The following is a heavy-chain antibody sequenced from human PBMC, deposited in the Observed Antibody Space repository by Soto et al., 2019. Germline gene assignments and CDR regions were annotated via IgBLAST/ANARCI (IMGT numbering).Heavy chain of an antibody. J-gene: IGHJ3*02. V-gene: IGHV1-24*01. CDR3: ARDRNIVVVVAATKYDAFDI. CDR1: GYTLTELS. D-gene: IGHD2-15*01. Sequence: ASVKVSCKVSGYTLTELSMHWVRQAPGKGLEWMGGFDPKDGETSYAQKFQGRVTMTRDTSTSTVYMELSSLRSEDTAVYYCARDRNIVVVVAATKYDAFDIWGQGTMVTVSS. CDR2: FDPKDGET.